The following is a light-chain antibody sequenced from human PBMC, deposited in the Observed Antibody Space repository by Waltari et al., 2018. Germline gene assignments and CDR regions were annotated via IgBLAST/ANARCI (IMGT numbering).Light chain of an antibody. Sequence: QSVLTQPPSASATPGQSVTISCSGGSSTIGASTVSWYQHVPGTAPKLLIYSNSLLPSGVPGRFSGSKSGISASLAISDLQSEDEADYYCATWDDSLKGVIFGGGSKLTVL. CDR2: SNS. CDR1: SSTIGAST. J-gene: IGLJ2*01. V-gene: IGLV1-44*01. CDR3: ATWDDSLKGVI.